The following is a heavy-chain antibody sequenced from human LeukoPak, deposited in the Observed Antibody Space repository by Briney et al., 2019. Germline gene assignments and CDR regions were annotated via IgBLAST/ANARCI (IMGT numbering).Heavy chain of an antibody. CDR2: IYHSGST. CDR3: ASTGSLVFYYYYMDV. V-gene: IGHV4-38-2*01. CDR1: DYSISSGFY. D-gene: IGHD6-6*01. J-gene: IGHJ6*03. Sequence: SETLSLTCAVSDYSISSGFYWGWIRQPPGKGLEWIGSIYHSGSTYYNPSLKSRVTISVDTSKNQFSLKLSSVTAADTAVYYCASTGSLVFYYYYMDVWGKGTTVTVSS.